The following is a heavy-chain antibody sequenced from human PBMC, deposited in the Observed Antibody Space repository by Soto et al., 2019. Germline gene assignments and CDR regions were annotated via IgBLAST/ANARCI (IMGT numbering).Heavy chain of an antibody. J-gene: IGHJ5*02. V-gene: IGHV3-23*01. CDR1: GFTFSSYA. Sequence: PGGSLRLSCAASGFTFSSYAMNWVRQAPGKGLEWVSGISGSGGRTYYADSVKGRFTISRDNSKNTLYLQMKSLRAEDTAVYYCARDHWYQLPIERLNWFDPWGQGTLVTVSS. CDR2: ISGSGGRT. D-gene: IGHD2-2*01. CDR3: ARDHWYQLPIERLNWFDP.